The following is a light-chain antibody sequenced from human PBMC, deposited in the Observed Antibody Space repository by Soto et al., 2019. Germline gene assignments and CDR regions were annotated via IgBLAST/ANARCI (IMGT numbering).Light chain of an antibody. CDR1: SSNIGSKT. J-gene: IGLJ1*01. CDR2: SNY. Sequence: QSVLTQPPSASGTPGQRVTISCSGSSSNIGSKTVNWYQQLPGTAPKLLIYSNYQRPSGVPDRFSGPKSGTSASLAISGLQSEDEADYYCSAWDASLNGYVFGTGTKLTVL. V-gene: IGLV1-44*01. CDR3: SAWDASLNGYV.